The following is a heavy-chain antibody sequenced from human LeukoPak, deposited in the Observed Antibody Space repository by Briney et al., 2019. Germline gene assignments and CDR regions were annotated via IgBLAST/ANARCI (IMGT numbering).Heavy chain of an antibody. CDR1: GASISSSSYY. J-gene: IGHJ4*02. CDR2: FYYSGNT. CDR3: ARGRENENLNY. Sequence: SETLSLTCTVSGASISSSSYYWGWIRQPPGKGLEWIGSFYYSGNTFYNPSLRSRVTVSVDTFKNQFSLQLSSVTAADTAVYYCARGRENENLNYWGQGTLVTVSS. D-gene: IGHD1-26*01. V-gene: IGHV4-39*07.